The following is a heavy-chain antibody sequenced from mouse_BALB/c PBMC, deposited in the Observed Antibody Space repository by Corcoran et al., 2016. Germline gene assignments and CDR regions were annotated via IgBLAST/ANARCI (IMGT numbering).Heavy chain of an antibody. V-gene: IGHV1-18*01. D-gene: IGHD1-2*01. CDR1: EYTFTEYT. J-gene: IGHJ4*01. CDR2: INPNNGGT. CDR3: AGGYSYYAMDY. Sequence: EVQLQQSGPDLVKPGAPVKISCKTSEYTFTEYTMHWVKQSHGKSLEWMGGINPNNGGTSYNQKFKGKATLTVDKSSSTAYMELRSLTSEDSAVYYCAGGYSYYAMDYWGQGTSVTVSS.